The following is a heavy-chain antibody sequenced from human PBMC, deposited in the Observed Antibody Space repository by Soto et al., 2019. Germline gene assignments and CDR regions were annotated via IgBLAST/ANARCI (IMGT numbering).Heavy chain of an antibody. Sequence: QVQLVQSGAEVKKPGSSVKVSCKASGGTFSRNAISWVRQAPGQGLEWMGGIIPLFGKANYAQKLQGRVTITADESTSTAYMELSRLRSEDTAVYYCARDGTLYDSSGYYYLYWGQGTLVTVSS. CDR2: IIPLFGKA. D-gene: IGHD3-22*01. V-gene: IGHV1-69*01. CDR1: GGTFSRNA. J-gene: IGHJ4*02. CDR3: ARDGTLYDSSGYYYLY.